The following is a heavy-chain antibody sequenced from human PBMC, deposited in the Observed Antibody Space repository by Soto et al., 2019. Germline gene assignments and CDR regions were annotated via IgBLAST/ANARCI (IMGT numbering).Heavy chain of an antibody. CDR2: VSVYNGNT. CDR1: GYTFTSYG. Sequence: ASVKVSCKASGYTFTSYGISWVRQAPGQGLEWMGWVSVYNGNTDYAQKFQGRVTMTTDTSTSTAYMELRSLRSDDTAVYYCATSYDSGFDPWGQGTLVTVSS. CDR3: ATSYDSGFDP. J-gene: IGHJ5*02. D-gene: IGHD5-12*01. V-gene: IGHV1-18*04.